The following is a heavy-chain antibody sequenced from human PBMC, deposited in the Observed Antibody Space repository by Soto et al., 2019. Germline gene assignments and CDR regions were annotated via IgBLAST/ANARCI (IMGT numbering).Heavy chain of an antibody. V-gene: IGHV3-23*01. Sequence: GGSLRLSCAASGFTFSSYAMSWVRQALGKGLERVSVISGSDDSTYYADSVKGRFTISRDNSKNTLYLQMNSLRAEVTVVYYCSKRSSSSTFAYWGQGTLVTVSS. J-gene: IGHJ4*02. CDR1: GFTFSSYA. CDR3: SKRSSSSTFAY. CDR2: ISGSDDST. D-gene: IGHD6-6*01.